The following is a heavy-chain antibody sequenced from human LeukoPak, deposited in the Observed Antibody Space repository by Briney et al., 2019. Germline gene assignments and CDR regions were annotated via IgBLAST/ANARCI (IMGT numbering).Heavy chain of an antibody. J-gene: IGHJ5*02. CDR1: GFTFSSYS. Sequence: GGSLRLSCAASGFTFSSYSMNWVRQAPGKGLEWVSYISSSSSTIYYADSVKGRFTISRDNAKNSLYLQMNSLRAEDTAVYYCARDTPVAGSYNWFDPWGQGTLVTVSS. V-gene: IGHV3-48*04. CDR2: ISSSSSTI. D-gene: IGHD6-19*01. CDR3: ARDTPVAGSYNWFDP.